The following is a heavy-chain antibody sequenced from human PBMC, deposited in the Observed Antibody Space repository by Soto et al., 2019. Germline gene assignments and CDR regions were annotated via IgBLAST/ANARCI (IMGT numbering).Heavy chain of an antibody. V-gene: IGHV4-31*03. Sequence: QVQLQESGPGLVKPSQTLSLTCTVSGGSISSGGYYWSWIRQHPGKGLEWIGYIYYSGSTYYNPSLKSRVTXXVXTXXNQCSLKLSSVTAADTAVYYCAFGIDYGSGSLPDYWGQGTLVTVSS. CDR1: GGSISSGGYY. CDR3: AFGIDYGSGSLPDY. CDR2: IYYSGST. J-gene: IGHJ4*02. D-gene: IGHD3-10*01.